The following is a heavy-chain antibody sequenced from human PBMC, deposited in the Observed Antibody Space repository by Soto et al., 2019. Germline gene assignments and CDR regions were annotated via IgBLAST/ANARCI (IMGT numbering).Heavy chain of an antibody. CDR2: IYYSGST. J-gene: IGHJ4*02. Sequence: QVQLQESGPGLVKPSQTLSLTCTVSGGSISSGGYYWSWIRQHPGKGLEWIGYIYYSGSTYYNPSLTSRVTISVDTSKNQFSLKLSSVTAADTAVYYCARVCAVPAAIAFDYWCQGTLVTVSS. CDR1: GGSISSGGYY. CDR3: ARVCAVPAAIAFDY. V-gene: IGHV4-31*03. D-gene: IGHD2-2*01.